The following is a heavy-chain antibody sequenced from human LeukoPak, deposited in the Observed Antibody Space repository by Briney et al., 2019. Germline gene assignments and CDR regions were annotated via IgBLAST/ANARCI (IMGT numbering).Heavy chain of an antibody. J-gene: IGHJ4*02. V-gene: IGHV1-69*04. CDR1: GGTFSSYA. CDR2: IIPILGIA. D-gene: IGHD4-17*01. Sequence: ASVKVSCKASGGTFSSYAISWVRQAPGQGLEWMGRIIPILGIANYAQKFQGRVTITADKSTSTAYMELSSLRSEDTAVYYCARFSSGATTIDYWGQGTLVTVSS. CDR3: ARFSSGATTIDY.